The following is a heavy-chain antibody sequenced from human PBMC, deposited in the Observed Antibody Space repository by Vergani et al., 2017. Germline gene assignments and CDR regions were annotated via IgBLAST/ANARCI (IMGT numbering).Heavy chain of an antibody. V-gene: IGHV4-39*01. CDR3: AXHLMVRGVTVWFDP. D-gene: IGHD3-10*01. Sequence: QLQLQESGPGLVKPSETLSLTCTVSGGSISSSSYYWGWIRQPPGKGLEWLGSIYYSGSTYYNPSLKSRVTISVDTSKNQFSLKLSSVTAADTAVYYCAXHLMVRGVTVWFDPWGQGTLVTVSS. J-gene: IGHJ5*02. CDR1: GGSISSSSYY. CDR2: IYYSGST.